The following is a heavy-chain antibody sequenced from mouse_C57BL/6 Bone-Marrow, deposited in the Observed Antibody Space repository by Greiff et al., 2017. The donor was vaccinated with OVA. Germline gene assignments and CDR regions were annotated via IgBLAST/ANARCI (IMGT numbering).Heavy chain of an antibody. D-gene: IGHD1-1*01. CDR2: IDPSDSYT. CDR1: GYTFTSYW. J-gene: IGHJ2*01. Sequence: VQLQQPGAELVKPGASVKLSCKASGYTFTSYWMQWVKQRPGQGLEWIGEIDPSDSYTNYNQKFKGKATLTVDTSSSTAYMQLSSLTSEDSAVYYCAMDTTVVPDYWGQGTTLTVSS. CDR3: AMDTTVVPDY. V-gene: IGHV1-50*01.